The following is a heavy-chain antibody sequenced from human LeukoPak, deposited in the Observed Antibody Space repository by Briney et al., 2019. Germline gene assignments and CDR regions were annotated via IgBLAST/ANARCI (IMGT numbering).Heavy chain of an antibody. CDR3: ARGNDDFDY. CDR2: INHSGST. D-gene: IGHD1-1*01. Sequence: SETLSLTCAVYGGSFSGYYWSWIRQPSGKGLEWIGEINHSGSTNYNPSLKSRVTISVDTSKNQFSLKLSPVTAADTAVYYCARGNDDFDYWGQGTLVTVSS. CDR1: GGSFSGYY. J-gene: IGHJ4*02. V-gene: IGHV4-34*01.